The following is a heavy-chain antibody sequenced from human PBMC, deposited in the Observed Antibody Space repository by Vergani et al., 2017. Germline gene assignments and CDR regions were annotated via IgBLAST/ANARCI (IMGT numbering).Heavy chain of an antibody. CDR2: INPSGGST. D-gene: IGHD1-14*01. V-gene: IGHV1-46*03. J-gene: IGHJ4*02. CDR3: ARPHGDILPPDPRRLDY. CDR1: GYTFTNYY. Sequence: QVLLVQSGAEVKKPGASVRVSCKTSGYTFTNYYIHWVRQAPGQGLEWMGIINPSGGSTTYAQQFQGRLTMTRDTSTSTVYMDLSNLRSDDTAVYYCARPHGDILPPDPRRLDYWGQGTLGTVFS.